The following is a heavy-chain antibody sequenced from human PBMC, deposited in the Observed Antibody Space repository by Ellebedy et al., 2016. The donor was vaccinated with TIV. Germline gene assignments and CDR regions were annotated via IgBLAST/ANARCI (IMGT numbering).Heavy chain of an antibody. D-gene: IGHD2-8*01. CDR1: GYTFTSSA. J-gene: IGHJ4*02. Sequence: AASVKISCKASGYTFTSSAMHWVRPAPGQRLEWMGWINAGNGNTTYSQKFQGRVTITRDTYESTAYMELSSLRSEDTAVYYCARGVYAMGNFDYWGQGTLVTVSS. V-gene: IGHV1-3*01. CDR3: ARGVYAMGNFDY. CDR2: INAGNGNT.